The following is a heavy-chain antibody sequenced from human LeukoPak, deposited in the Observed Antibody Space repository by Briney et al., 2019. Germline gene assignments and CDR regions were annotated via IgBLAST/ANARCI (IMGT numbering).Heavy chain of an antibody. V-gene: IGHV4-34*01. D-gene: IGHD1-20*01. J-gene: IGHJ4*02. CDR2: INHSGRT. CDR3: ARGRGNWNLQSWGFYY. CDR1: GGSFSGYY. Sequence: SETLSLTCAVYGGSFSGYYWSWLRQPPGKGLEWIGEINHSGRTNFNPSLKSRVTISLDMSKNQFSLKLTSVTAADTAVYYCARGRGNWNLQSWGFYYWGQGTLVTVSS.